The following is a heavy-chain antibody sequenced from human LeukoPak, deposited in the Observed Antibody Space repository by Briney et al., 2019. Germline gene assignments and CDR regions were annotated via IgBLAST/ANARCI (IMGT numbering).Heavy chain of an antibody. CDR1: GFTFSSYW. CDR2: INSDGSGT. J-gene: IGHJ3*02. Sequence: PGGSLRLSCAASGFTFSSYWMHWVCQPPGKGLVWVSRINSDGSGTSYADSVKGRFTISRDNAKNTLYLQMNSLRAEDTAVYYCATGSGHDFDIWGQGTMVTVSS. D-gene: IGHD2-15*01. V-gene: IGHV3-74*01. CDR3: ATGSGHDFDI.